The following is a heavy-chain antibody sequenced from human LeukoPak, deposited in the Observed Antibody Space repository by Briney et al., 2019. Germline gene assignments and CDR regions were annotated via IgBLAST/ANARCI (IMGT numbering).Heavy chain of an antibody. Sequence: SETLSLTCTVSGGSINSYYWSWIRQPPGKGLEWIGYIYYSGNTNYNPSLKSRVTISVDTSKNQFSLQLNSVTAADTAVYYCARYAYGSGPFDYWGQGTLITVSS. V-gene: IGHV4-59*01. CDR2: IYYSGNT. D-gene: IGHD6-19*01. CDR1: GGSINSYY. J-gene: IGHJ4*02. CDR3: ARYAYGSGPFDY.